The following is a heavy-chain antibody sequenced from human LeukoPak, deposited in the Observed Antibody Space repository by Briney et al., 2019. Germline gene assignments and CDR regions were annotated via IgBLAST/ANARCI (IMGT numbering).Heavy chain of an antibody. CDR3: ATKQWLAPPPDS. CDR2: INTDGTVT. CDR1: GFTFSKYW. Sequence: GGSLRLSCAAYGFTFSKYWMLWVRQAPGKGLESVSRINTDGTVTTYADSVKGRFTVSRDNADNTMFLQMNSVRDEDTAVYYCATKQWLAPPPDSWGQGTPVTVSS. J-gene: IGHJ4*02. V-gene: IGHV3-74*01. D-gene: IGHD6-19*01.